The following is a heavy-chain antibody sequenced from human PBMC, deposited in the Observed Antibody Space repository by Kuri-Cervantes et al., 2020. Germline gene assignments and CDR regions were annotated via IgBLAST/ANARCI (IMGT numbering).Heavy chain of an antibody. V-gene: IGHV3-13*01. CDR2: IGTAADT. J-gene: IGHJ4*02. CDR3: ARGTTAGTAVTGQFDC. CDR1: GFTFSSYD. Sequence: GGSLRLSCAASGFTFSSYDMHWVRQVIGKGLEWVSGIGTAADTYYPDSVKSRFTISRENAKNSLYLQMNSLRAGDTAVYYCARGTTAGTAVTGQFDCWGQGALVTVSS. D-gene: IGHD6-19*01.